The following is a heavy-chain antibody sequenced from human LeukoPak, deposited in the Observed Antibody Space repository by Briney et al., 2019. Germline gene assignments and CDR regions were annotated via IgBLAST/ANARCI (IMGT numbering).Heavy chain of an antibody. J-gene: IGHJ3*02. CDR3: ARGRAGSGSSHPNSSHAFDI. V-gene: IGHV3-72*01. Sequence: GGSLRLSCAASGFTFSDQNINWVRQAPKKGLEWVGRIRDKANSYTTEYAASVRGRFTISRDDSKKSLFLQMNSLKFEDTAVYYCARGRAGSGSSHPNSSHAFDIWGQGTMVSVS. D-gene: IGHD1-26*01. CDR2: IRDKANSYTT. CDR1: GFTFSDQN.